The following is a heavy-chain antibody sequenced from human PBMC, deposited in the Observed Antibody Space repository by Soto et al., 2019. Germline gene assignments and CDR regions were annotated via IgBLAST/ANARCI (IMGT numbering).Heavy chain of an antibody. D-gene: IGHD3-22*01. J-gene: IGHJ3*02. CDR3: HSGFYHDVFDI. V-gene: IGHV2-5*01. Sequence: SGPTLVNPTQTLTLTCTFSGFSLTTSGVGVGWIRQPPGKALEWLALIYWNDDKRYSPFLKSRLTITKDTSKNQVVLTMTNMDPVDTATYCGHSGFYHDVFDIWGQGTMVTVSS. CDR2: IYWNDDK. CDR1: GFSLTTSGVG.